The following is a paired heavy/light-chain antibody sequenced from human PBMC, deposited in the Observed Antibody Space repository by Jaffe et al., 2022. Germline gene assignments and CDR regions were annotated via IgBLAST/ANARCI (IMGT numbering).Light chain of an antibody. CDR2: DVS. CDR3: SSYTSSSTWV. J-gene: IGLJ3*02. V-gene: IGLV2-14*03. CDR1: SSDVGGYDY. Sequence: QSALTQPASVSGSPGQSITISCTGASSDVGGYDYVSWYQQHPGKAPKLIIYDVSNRPSGVSNRFSGSKSGNTASLTISGLQAEDEADYYCSSYTSSSTWVFGGGTKLTVL.
Heavy chain of an antibody. CDR1: GYTFIGHY. Sequence: QVQLVQSGAEVKKPGASVKVSCKTSGYTFIGHYMHWVRQAPGQGLEWMGWINPNRGDTNSAQKFQGRVTMTRDTSISTAYMELSRLTSDDTAVYFCARVQGDEYSSGYYNMDVWGKGTTVTVSS. J-gene: IGHJ6*03. D-gene: IGHD6-19*01. CDR2: INPNRGDT. V-gene: IGHV1-2*02. CDR3: ARVQGDEYSSGYYNMDV.